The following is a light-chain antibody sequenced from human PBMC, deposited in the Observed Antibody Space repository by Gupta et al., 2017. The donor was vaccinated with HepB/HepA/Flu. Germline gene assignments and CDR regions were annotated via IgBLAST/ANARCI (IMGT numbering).Light chain of an antibody. J-gene: IGKJ3*01. Sequence: EIVLTQSPATLSLSPGERATLSCRASQSISYFLSWYQQKPGRAPRLLIYDASKRASGIPARFSGCGSGTDFTLTITSLEPEDFAVYYCQQRCSCPCAFGPGTTVEIK. CDR3: QQRCSCPCA. V-gene: IGKV3-11*01. CDR2: DAS. CDR1: QSISYF.